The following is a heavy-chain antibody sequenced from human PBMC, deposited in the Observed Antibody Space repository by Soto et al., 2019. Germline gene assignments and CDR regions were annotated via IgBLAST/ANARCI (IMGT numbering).Heavy chain of an antibody. CDR2: INADGTST. J-gene: IGHJ4*02. V-gene: IGHV3-74*01. Sequence: GGSLRLSCAASGFTFSNSWMHWVRQASGKGLEWVSRINADGTSTSYADSVKGRFTISRDNAKNTLYLHVNSLRAEDTAVYYCVKVLARGVGVPRFYFDSWGPGALVTVSS. D-gene: IGHD2-2*01. CDR1: GFTFSNSW. CDR3: VKVLARGVGVPRFYFDS.